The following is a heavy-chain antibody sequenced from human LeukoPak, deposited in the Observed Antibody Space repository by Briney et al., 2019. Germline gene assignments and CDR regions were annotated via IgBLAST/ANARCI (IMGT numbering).Heavy chain of an antibody. D-gene: IGHD2-21*02. CDR3: ARQNFVVVTAIRIFDY. Sequence: PSETLSLTCTVSGASISSYYWTWIRQPPGKGLECIGYFHYSGSTNYNPSLKSRVTISVDSSKNQFSLKLTSVTAADTAVYYCARQNFVVVTAIRIFDYWGQGTLVTVSS. J-gene: IGHJ4*02. V-gene: IGHV4-59*08. CDR2: FHYSGST. CDR1: GASISSYY.